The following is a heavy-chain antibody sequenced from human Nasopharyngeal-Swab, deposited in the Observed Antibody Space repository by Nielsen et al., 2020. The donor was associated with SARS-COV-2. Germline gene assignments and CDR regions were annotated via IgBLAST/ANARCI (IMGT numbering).Heavy chain of an antibody. CDR3: AKDAGGYSSS. CDR1: GFTFSSYA. CDR2: ISVNGAST. Sequence: GESLKMSCAASGFTFSSYAMTWVRQAPGKGLEWVSSISVNGASTYYAGSVKGRFTISRDNSRNTLYLQMNSLRAEDTAVYYCAKDAGGYSSSWGQGTLVTVSS. D-gene: IGHD6-13*01. V-gene: IGHV3-23*01. J-gene: IGHJ4*02.